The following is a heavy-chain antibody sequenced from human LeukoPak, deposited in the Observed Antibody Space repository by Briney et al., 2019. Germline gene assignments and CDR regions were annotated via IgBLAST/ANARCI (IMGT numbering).Heavy chain of an antibody. Sequence: PGGSLRLSCAASGFRFSNYWMNWVRQAPEKGLEWVASINPEGSQNRYVDSVNGRFTVSRDNAKNSLYLQMNSLRAEDTALYYCARDTAATYYYYYMDVWGKGTTVTVSS. V-gene: IGHV3-7*03. CDR1: GFRFSNYW. CDR3: ARDTAATYYYYYMDV. D-gene: IGHD5-18*01. CDR2: INPEGSQN. J-gene: IGHJ6*03.